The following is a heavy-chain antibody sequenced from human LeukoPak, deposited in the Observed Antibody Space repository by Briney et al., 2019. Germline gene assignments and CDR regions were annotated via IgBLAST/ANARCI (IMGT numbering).Heavy chain of an antibody. J-gene: IGHJ6*02. CDR2: INPDGSTT. Sequence: GGSLRLSCVGFSLRSYWIHWVRQAPGEGLVWVSRINPDGSTTNYADSVKGRFTISRDNAKNTLYLQMSSLRAEDTAVYYCARNHSYYGMDVWGQGTTVTVSS. V-gene: IGHV3-74*01. CDR3: ARNHSYYGMDV. CDR1: GFSLRSYW.